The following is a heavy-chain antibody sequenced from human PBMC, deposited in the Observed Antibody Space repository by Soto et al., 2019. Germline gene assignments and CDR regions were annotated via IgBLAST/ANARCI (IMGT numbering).Heavy chain of an antibody. Sequence: ASVKVSCKASGYAFKGYRMHWLRQAPGQGLEWVGWINPDSGGTNYAQKFQGRVTMTRDTAISTIYMELSSLTSDDTAIYYCARGCSGGTCFLLSFWGQGTLVTVSS. D-gene: IGHD2-15*01. CDR1: GYAFKGYR. CDR2: INPDSGGT. V-gene: IGHV1-2*02. CDR3: ARGCSGGTCFLLSF. J-gene: IGHJ4*02.